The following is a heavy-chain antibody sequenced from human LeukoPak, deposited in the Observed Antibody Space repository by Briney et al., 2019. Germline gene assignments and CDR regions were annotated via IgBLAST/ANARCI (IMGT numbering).Heavy chain of an antibody. D-gene: IGHD3-10*01. V-gene: IGHV1-46*01. CDR2: INPSGGST. CDR3: ARSGSPYNWFGP. J-gene: IGHJ5*02. Sequence: ASVKVSCKASGYTFTSYYMHWVRQAPGQGLEWMGIINPSGGSTSYAQKFQGGVTMTRDTSTSTVYMELSSLRSEDTAVYYCARSGSPYNWFGPWGQGTLVTVSS. CDR1: GYTFTSYY.